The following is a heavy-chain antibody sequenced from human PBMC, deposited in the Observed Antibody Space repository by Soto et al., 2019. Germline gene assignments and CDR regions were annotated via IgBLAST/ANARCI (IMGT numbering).Heavy chain of an antibody. CDR3: SRGHLRRTVSKKRGMCDF. Sequence: QVQLQQWGAGRLKPSETLSLTCAVYGDSFSGFYWGWIRQIPGRGLEWIGEVHLTGKTNYIPSLRSRVTISMENSKNQFFLQLNSVTAADTAVVYCSRGHLRRTVSKKRGMCDFWGQGTLVTVTS. CDR1: GDSFSGFY. J-gene: IGHJ4*02. CDR2: VHLTGKT. D-gene: IGHD4-17*01. V-gene: IGHV4-34*01.